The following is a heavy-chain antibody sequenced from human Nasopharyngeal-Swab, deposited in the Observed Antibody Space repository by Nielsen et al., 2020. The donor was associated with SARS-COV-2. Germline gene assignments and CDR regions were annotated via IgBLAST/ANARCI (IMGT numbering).Heavy chain of an antibody. D-gene: IGHD5-24*01. CDR2: INHSGST. CDR1: GGSFSGYY. Sequence: SKTLSLTCAVYGGSFSGYYWSWIRQPPGKGLEWIGEINHSGSTNYNPSLKSRVTISVDTSKNQFSLKLSSVTAADTAVYYCARDGYNSRGYWGQGTLVTVSS. CDR3: ARDGYNSRGY. V-gene: IGHV4-34*01. J-gene: IGHJ4*02.